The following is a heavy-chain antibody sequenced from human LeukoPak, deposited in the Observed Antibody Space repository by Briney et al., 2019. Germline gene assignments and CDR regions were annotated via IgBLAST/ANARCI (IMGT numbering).Heavy chain of an antibody. CDR1: GYSISSGYY. V-gene: IGHV4-38-2*01. Sequence: TSSETLSLTCAVSGYSISSGYYWGWIRQPPGKGLEWIGSIYHSGSTYYNPSLKSRVTISVDTSKNQFSLKVSSVTAADTAVYYCARQEYCSSGPFNYWGQGTLVTVSS. CDR3: ARQEYCSSGPFNY. J-gene: IGHJ4*02. CDR2: IYHSGST. D-gene: IGHD6-6*01.